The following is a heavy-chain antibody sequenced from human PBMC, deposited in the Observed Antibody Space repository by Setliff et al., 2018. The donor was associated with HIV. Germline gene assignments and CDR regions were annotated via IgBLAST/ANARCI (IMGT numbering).Heavy chain of an antibody. CDR3: ARDGIYCSGGRCGEISDY. D-gene: IGHD2-15*01. V-gene: IGHV4-34*01. J-gene: IGHJ4*02. Sequence: LSLTCAVYGGSFGVSYWAWIRQPPGKGLEWIGEINHSGITNSSPALRSRVTISVDTSKRQLSLKLSSVTAADTAIYFCARDGIYCSGGRCGEISDYWGQGTLVTVSS. CDR1: GGSFGVSY. CDR2: INHSGIT.